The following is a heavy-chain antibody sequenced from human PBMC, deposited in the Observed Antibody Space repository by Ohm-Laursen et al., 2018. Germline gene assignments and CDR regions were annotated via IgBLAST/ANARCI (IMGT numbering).Heavy chain of an antibody. CDR1: GFTLSDYY. J-gene: IGHJ6*02. V-gene: IGHV3-11*04. CDR2: ISSSGSTI. Sequence: SLRLSCSASGFTLSDYYMSWIRKAPGKGLEWLSYISSSGSTIYDADSVRGRFTISRDNAKNSLFLQLQSLRAEDTAVYYCARFGVNHGMDVWGQGTTVTVSS. CDR3: ARFGVNHGMDV. D-gene: IGHD3-16*01.